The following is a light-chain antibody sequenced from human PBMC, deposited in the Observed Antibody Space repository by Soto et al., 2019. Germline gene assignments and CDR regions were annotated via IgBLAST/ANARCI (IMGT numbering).Light chain of an antibody. V-gene: IGKV1-39*01. CDR2: AAS. CDR1: QIISNY. J-gene: IGKJ1*01. Sequence: DIQMTQSPSSLSASVGDRVTITCRASQIISNYLRCYQHIPGKAPKLLIYAASTLRSGGSSRFSGSGSGTDFALTISSLQPEDFAPYYCQQSYSTPCTFGQGTQVEIK. CDR3: QQSYSTPCT.